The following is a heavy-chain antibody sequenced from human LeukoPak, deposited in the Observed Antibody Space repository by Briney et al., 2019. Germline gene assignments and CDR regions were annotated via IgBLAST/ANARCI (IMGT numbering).Heavy chain of an antibody. Sequence: GGSLRLSCAASGFTFSSYAMHWVRQAPGKGLEWVAVISYDGSNKYYADSVEGRFTISRDNSKNTLYLQMNSLRAEDTAVYYCARDSEARFLEWHYYYYGMDVWGQGTTVTVSS. D-gene: IGHD3-3*01. CDR3: ARDSEARFLEWHYYYYGMDV. J-gene: IGHJ6*02. CDR1: GFTFSSYA. V-gene: IGHV3-30-3*01. CDR2: ISYDGSNK.